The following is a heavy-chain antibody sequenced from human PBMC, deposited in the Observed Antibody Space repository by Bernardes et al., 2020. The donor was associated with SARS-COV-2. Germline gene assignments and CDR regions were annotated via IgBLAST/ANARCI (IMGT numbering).Heavy chain of an antibody. V-gene: IGHV3-23*01. Sequence: GGSLRLSCVGSGFTLSHYTMSWVRQAPGKGLEWVSSISGSGSHTYYADSVKGRFTISRDNSQNTLYLQMNSLRANDTAVYSCAKDGDIVKVPAAINWFDPWGQGTLVTVSS. CDR1: GFTLSHYT. CDR3: AKDGDIVKVPAAINWFDP. J-gene: IGHJ5*02. D-gene: IGHD2-2*01. CDR2: ISGSGSHT.